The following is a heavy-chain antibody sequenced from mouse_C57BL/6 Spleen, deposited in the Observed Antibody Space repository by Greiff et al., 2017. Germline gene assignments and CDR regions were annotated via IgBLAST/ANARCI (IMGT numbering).Heavy chain of an antibody. CDR3: SSPPGYSDGWFAY. CDR1: GYTFTDYY. D-gene: IGHD2-12*01. CDR2: INPNNGGT. V-gene: IGHV1-26*01. J-gene: IGHJ3*01. Sequence: VQLQQSGPELVKPGASVKISCKASGYTFTDYYMNWVKQSHGKSLEWIGDINPNNGGTSYNQKFKGKATLTVDKSSSTAYMELRSLTSEDSAVXYCSSPPGYSDGWFAYWGQGTLVTVSA.